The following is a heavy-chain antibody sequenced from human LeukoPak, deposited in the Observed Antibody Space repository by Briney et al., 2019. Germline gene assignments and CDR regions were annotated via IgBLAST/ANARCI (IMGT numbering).Heavy chain of an antibody. J-gene: IGHJ4*02. V-gene: IGHV1-18*01. CDR1: VYTFITYG. Sequence: ASVKASCKASVYTFITYGITWVRQAPGQGLEWMGWITPYNGDTNYAQNLQDRVTMTTDTSTSTAYMELRSLRSDDTAVYFCARVAGVSYNYFDSWGQGTLVTVSS. CDR3: ARVAGVSYNYFDS. CDR2: ITPYNGDT. D-gene: IGHD1-26*01.